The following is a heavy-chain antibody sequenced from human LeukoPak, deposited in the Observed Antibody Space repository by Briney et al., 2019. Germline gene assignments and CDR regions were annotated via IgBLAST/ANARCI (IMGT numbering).Heavy chain of an antibody. J-gene: IGHJ5*02. CDR3: AILQEGIAVVQNWFDP. CDR1: GGTFSSYA. V-gene: IGHV1-69*04. CDR2: IIPILGIA. D-gene: IGHD6-19*01. Sequence: SVKVSCKASGGTFSSYAISWVRQAPGQGLERMGRIIPILGIANYAQKFQGRVTITADKSTSTAYMELSSLRSEDTAVYYCAILQEGIAVVQNWFDPWGQGTLVTVSS.